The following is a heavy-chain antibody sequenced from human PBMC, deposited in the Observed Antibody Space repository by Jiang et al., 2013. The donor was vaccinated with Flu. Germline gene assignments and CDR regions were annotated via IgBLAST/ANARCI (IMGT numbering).Heavy chain of an antibody. J-gene: IGHJ6*02. Sequence: GSGLVKPSGTLSLTCAVSGGSISSSNWWSWVRQPPGKGLEWIGEIYHSGSTNYNPSLKSRVTISVDKSKNQFSLKLSSVTAADTAVYYCARGSDSSGYLLYYYYYGMDVWGQGTTVTVSS. CDR2: IYHSGST. D-gene: IGHD3-22*01. CDR3: ARGSDSSGYLLYYYYYGMDV. CDR1: GGSISSSNW. V-gene: IGHV4-4*02.